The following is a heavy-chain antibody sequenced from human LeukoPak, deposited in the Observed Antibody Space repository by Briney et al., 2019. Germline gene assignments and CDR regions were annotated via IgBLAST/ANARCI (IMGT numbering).Heavy chain of an antibody. Sequence: GSLRLSCAASGFTFSSYGMHWVRQAPGKGLEWVAVISYDGSNKYYADSVKGRFTISRDNSKNTLYLQMNSLRAEDTAVYYCAKASSPYGSGSYTSFDYWGQGTLVTVSS. V-gene: IGHV3-30*18. CDR2: ISYDGSNK. D-gene: IGHD3-10*01. CDR3: AKASSPYGSGSYTSFDY. J-gene: IGHJ4*02. CDR1: GFTFSSYG.